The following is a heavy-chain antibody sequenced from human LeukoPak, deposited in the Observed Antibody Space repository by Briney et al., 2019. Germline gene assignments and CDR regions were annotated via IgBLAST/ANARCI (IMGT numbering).Heavy chain of an antibody. D-gene: IGHD5-18*01. CDR1: GFTFSSYA. Sequence: AGGSLRLSCAASGFTFSSYAMSWVRQAPGKGLEWVSAISGSGGSTYYADSVKGRFTISRDNSKNTLYLQMNSLRAEDTAVYYCAKDARRGYSYGYYFDYWGQGTLVTVSS. CDR2: ISGSGGST. CDR3: AKDARRGYSYGYYFDY. V-gene: IGHV3-23*01. J-gene: IGHJ4*02.